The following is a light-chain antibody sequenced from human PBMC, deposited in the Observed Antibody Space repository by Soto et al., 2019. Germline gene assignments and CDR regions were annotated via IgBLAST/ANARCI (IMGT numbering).Light chain of an antibody. CDR1: QSVSSN. V-gene: IGKV3-15*01. CDR3: QQYNNWPPL. Sequence: EIVVTQSPATLSVSPGERATLSCRASQSVSSNLAWYQQKPGQAPRLLIYGASTRATGIPARFSGSGSGTDFTLTISSLQSEDFAVYYCQQYNNWPPLFGPGTKVDIK. CDR2: GAS. J-gene: IGKJ3*01.